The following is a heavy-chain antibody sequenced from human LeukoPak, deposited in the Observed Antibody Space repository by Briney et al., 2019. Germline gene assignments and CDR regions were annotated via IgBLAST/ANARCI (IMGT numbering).Heavy chain of an antibody. CDR2: IRSKANSYAT. D-gene: IGHD3-3*01. V-gene: IGHV3-73*01. Sequence: GGSLRLSCAASGFTFSGSAMHWVRQASGKGLEWVGRIRSKANSYATAYAASVKGRFTISRDDSKNTAYLQMNSLRAEDTAVYYCARVRPGGDFASYFDYWGQGTLVTVSS. J-gene: IGHJ4*02. CDR3: ARVRPGGDFASYFDY. CDR1: GFTFSGSA.